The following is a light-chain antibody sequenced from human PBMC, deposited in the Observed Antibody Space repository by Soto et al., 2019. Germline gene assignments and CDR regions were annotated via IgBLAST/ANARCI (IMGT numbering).Light chain of an antibody. Sequence: QSVLTQPPSASGTPGQRVTISCPGSSSNVGSNTVHWYQQLPGTAPKLLIYSNNQRPSGVPDRFSGSKSGTSASLAITGLQAEDEADYYCQSFDNSLSGSRVFGTGTKVTVL. V-gene: IGLV1-44*01. CDR1: SSNVGSNT. CDR3: QSFDNSLSGSRV. J-gene: IGLJ1*01. CDR2: SNN.